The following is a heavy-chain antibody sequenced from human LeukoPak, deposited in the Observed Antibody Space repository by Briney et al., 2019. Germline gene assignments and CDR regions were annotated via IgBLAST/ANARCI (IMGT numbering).Heavy chain of an antibody. V-gene: IGHV3-30*04. CDR3: ARMGRQQLFSLKTWIDY. Sequence: HLGGSLRLSCAASGFTFSSYAMHWVRQAPGKGLEWVAVISYDGSNKYYADSVKGRFTISRDNSKNTLYLQMNSLRAEDTAVYYCARMGRQQLFSLKTWIDYWGREPWSPSPQ. CDR1: GFTFSSYA. CDR2: ISYDGSNK. J-gene: IGHJ4*02. D-gene: IGHD6-13*01.